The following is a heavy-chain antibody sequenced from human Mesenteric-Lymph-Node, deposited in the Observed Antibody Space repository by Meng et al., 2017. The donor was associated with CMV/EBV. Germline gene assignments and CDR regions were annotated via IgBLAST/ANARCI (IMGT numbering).Heavy chain of an antibody. Sequence: GESLKISCEASGFTFSWYSMNWVRQAPGKGLEWVSSISRSSSYIYYADSVKGRFTISRDNAKNSLYLQMNSLRAEDTAIYYCAKGSDFWSGYFNYWGQGTLVTVSS. D-gene: IGHD3-3*01. CDR1: GFTFSWYS. V-gene: IGHV3-21*04. CDR3: AKGSDFWSGYFNY. J-gene: IGHJ4*02. CDR2: ISRSSSYI.